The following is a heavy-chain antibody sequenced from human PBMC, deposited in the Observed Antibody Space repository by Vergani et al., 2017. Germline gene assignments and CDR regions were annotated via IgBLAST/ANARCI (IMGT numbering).Heavy chain of an antibody. CDR2: ISPDGRTT. V-gene: IGHV3-74*03. CDR1: GFSFRTFS. Sequence: DVDLVESGGGFVQPGGSRRLSCAASGFSFRTFSMFWVRQPPGKGLAWVSKISPDGRTTEYADSVRGRFTISRDNANSMLYLQMNSLRDDDTAVYYCAKSIVVAFDYWGQGTLVTVSS. CDR3: AKSIVVAFDY. D-gene: IGHD2-21*01. J-gene: IGHJ4*02.